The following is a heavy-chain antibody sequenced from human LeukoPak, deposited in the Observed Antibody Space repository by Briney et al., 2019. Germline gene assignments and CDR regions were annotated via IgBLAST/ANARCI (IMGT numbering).Heavy chain of an antibody. Sequence: GGSLRLSCAASGFTFSSYEMNWVRQAPGKGLKWVSYISSSGSTIYYADSVKGRFTISRDNAKNSLYLQMNSLRAEDTAVYYCARDGWYSGSYSYFQHWGQGTLVTVSS. V-gene: IGHV3-48*03. D-gene: IGHD1-26*01. CDR2: ISSSGSTI. CDR1: GFTFSSYE. CDR3: ARDGWYSGSYSYFQH. J-gene: IGHJ1*01.